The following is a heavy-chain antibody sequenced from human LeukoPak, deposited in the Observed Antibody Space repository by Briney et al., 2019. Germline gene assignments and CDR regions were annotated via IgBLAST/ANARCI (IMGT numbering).Heavy chain of an antibody. Sequence: SETLSLTCTVAGGSISNYYWSWIRQPTGKGLEWIGYIYYSGSTDYNASLKGRVTISAETSENHFSLMLTSVTAADTAVYYCARSPSRDGYNNLILFEKWGQGTLVTVSS. CDR2: IYYSGST. CDR1: GGSISNYY. CDR3: ARSPSRDGYNNLILFEK. J-gene: IGHJ4*02. V-gene: IGHV4-59*08. D-gene: IGHD5-24*01.